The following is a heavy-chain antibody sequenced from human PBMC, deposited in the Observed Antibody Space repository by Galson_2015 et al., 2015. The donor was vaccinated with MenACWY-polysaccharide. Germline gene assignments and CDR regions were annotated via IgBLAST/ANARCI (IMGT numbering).Heavy chain of an antibody. J-gene: IGHJ6*02. CDR2: ISYSGST. CDR3: ASRLAQVGIAGYGYGIDV. Sequence: SETLSLTCTVSGGSISSSNYYWGWIRQSPEKGLEWIGTISYSGSTYYNPSLKSRVTISVDTSKNQFSLKLSSVTAADTAVYYCASRLAQVGIAGYGYGIDVWGQGTTVTVSS. D-gene: IGHD2-15*01. V-gene: IGHV4-39*01. CDR1: GGSISSSNYY.